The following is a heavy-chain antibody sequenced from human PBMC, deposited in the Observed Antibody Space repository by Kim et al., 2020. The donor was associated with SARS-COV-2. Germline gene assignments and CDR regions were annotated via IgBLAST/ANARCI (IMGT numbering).Heavy chain of an antibody. CDR2: IRSNGGST. J-gene: IGHJ6*02. CDR3: VSPKDIVVVPAAIENYYFYGRDV. Sequence: GGSLRLSCSASGFTFSSYAMHWVRQAPGKGLEYVSAIRSNGGSTYYADSVKGGFTISRDNSKNTLYLQMSSLRAEDTAVYYCVSPKDIVVVPAAIENYYFYGRDVWGQGDTGTVSS. D-gene: IGHD2-2*02. CDR1: GFTFSSYA. V-gene: IGHV3-64D*06.